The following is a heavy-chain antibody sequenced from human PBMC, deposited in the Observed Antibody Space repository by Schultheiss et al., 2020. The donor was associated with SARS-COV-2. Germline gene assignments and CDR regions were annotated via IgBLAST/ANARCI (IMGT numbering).Heavy chain of an antibody. Sequence: SETLSLTCTVSGGSISSYYWSWIRQPPGKGLEWIGYIYYSGSTNYNPSLKSRVTISVDTSKNQFSLKLSSVTAADTAVYYCARGQSIAALPFGYWGQGTLVTVSS. CDR1: GGSISSYY. CDR2: IYYSGST. J-gene: IGHJ4*02. D-gene: IGHD6-6*01. V-gene: IGHV4-59*12. CDR3: ARGQSIAALPFGY.